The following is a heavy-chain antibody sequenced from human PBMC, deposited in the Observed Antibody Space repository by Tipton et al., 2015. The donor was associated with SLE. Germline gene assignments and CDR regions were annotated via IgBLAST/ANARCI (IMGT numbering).Heavy chain of an antibody. J-gene: IGHJ6*02. CDR1: GFTFSTYW. Sequence: SLRLSCAASGFTFSTYWMHWVRQLPGEGLVWISRINRDGSTTSYADSVKGRFTISRDNSRNTLYLQMNSLRPDDTAVYYRATSTVTTNPDYYYGMDVWGQGTTVTVSS. V-gene: IGHV3-74*01. D-gene: IGHD4-17*01. CDR3: ATSTVTTNPDYYYGMDV. CDR2: INRDGSTT.